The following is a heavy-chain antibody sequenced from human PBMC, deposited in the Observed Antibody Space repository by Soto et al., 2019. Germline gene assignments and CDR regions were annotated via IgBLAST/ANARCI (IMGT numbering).Heavy chain of an antibody. Sequence: QVQLVQSGPEVRQPGASVKVSCKASGYTLTSYVMHWVRQATGQRIECMGWLNAGNGNTKDSQKFQGRVTVTRDTSSSTAYRGPSSLRSEYTAVYYCASGALPYYYDSSGNGPGWCDPCGQGNLVTVSS. J-gene: IGHJ5*02. V-gene: IGHV1-3*01. CDR3: ASGALPYYYDSSGNGPGWCDP. CDR1: GYTLTSYV. D-gene: IGHD3-22*01. CDR2: LNAGNGNT.